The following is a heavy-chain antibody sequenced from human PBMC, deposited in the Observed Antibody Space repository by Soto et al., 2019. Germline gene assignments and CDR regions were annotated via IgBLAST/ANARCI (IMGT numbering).Heavy chain of an antibody. J-gene: IGHJ6*02. CDR3: ARRYSSSSGRYYYGMDV. Sequence: PGESLKISCKGSGYSFTSYWISWVRQMPGKGLEWMGRIDPSDSYTNYSPSFQGHVTISADKSISTAYLQWSSLKASDTAMYYCARRYSSSSGRYYYGMDVWGQGTTVTVSS. CDR1: GYSFTSYW. D-gene: IGHD6-6*01. V-gene: IGHV5-10-1*01. CDR2: IDPSDSYT.